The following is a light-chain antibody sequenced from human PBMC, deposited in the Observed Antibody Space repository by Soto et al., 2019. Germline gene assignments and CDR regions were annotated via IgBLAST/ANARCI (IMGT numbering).Light chain of an antibody. Sequence: QSVLTQSPSASASLGASVKLTCTLSSGHSSYASAWHQQQPEKGPRYLMKFNSDGSHSKGDGIPDRFSGSSSGAERYLTISSLQSEDEADYYCQTWGTGIVVFGGGTKLTVL. CDR2: FNSDGSH. CDR1: SGHSSYA. V-gene: IGLV4-69*01. J-gene: IGLJ2*01. CDR3: QTWGTGIVV.